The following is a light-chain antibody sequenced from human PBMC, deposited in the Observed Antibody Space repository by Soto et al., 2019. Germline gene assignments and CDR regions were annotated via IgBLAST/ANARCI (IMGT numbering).Light chain of an antibody. J-gene: IGKJ2*01. CDR2: KAS. Sequence: DLQMTQSPSTLSASVGDTVTITCRASQSISNWLAWYQQKPGQAPKLLIHKASTLESGVPSRFSGSGSVTEFTLTISSLQPDDFATFYCQQYDRFPYTFGQGTKLEIK. CDR1: QSISNW. V-gene: IGKV1-5*03. CDR3: QQYDRFPYT.